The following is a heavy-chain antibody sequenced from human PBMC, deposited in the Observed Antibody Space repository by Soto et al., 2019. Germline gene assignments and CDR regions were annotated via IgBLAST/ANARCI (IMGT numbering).Heavy chain of an antibody. CDR2: INHSGST. CDR3: ASKSSRVLLYSSSSGWFDP. J-gene: IGHJ5*02. V-gene: IGHV4-34*01. D-gene: IGHD6-6*01. Sequence: SETLSLTCAVYGGSFSGYYWSWIRQPPGKGLEWIGEINHSGSTNYNPYLKSRVTISVDTSKNQFSLKLSSVTAADTAVYYCASKSSRVLLYSSSSGWFDPWGQGTLVTVSS. CDR1: GGSFSGYY.